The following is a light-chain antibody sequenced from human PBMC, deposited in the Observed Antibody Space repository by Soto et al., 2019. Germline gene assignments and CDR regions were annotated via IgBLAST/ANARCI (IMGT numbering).Light chain of an antibody. Sequence: QSVLTQPASVSGSPGQSITISCTGTSIDGGGYNSVSWYQHHPGKAPKLMIYNVNNRPSGVSNRCSGSKSGNTASLTISGLQAEDESDYYCSSYTTSSTYVFGTGTKITVL. J-gene: IGLJ1*01. CDR2: NVN. CDR3: SSYTTSSTYV. CDR1: SIDGGGYNS. V-gene: IGLV2-14*03.